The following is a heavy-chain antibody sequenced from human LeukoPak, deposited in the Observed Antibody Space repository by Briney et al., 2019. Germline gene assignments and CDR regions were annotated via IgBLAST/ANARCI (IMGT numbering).Heavy chain of an antibody. CDR3: ARAHYYGSGDLGY. Sequence: QPGRSLRLSCAASGFTFSSYAMHWVRQAPGKGLVWVSRINMDGSSTTYADSVKGRFTISRDNAKNTLYLQMNSLRAEDTAVYYCARAHYYGSGDLGYWGQGTLVTVSS. D-gene: IGHD3-10*01. CDR1: GFTFSSYA. J-gene: IGHJ4*02. V-gene: IGHV3-74*01. CDR2: INMDGSST.